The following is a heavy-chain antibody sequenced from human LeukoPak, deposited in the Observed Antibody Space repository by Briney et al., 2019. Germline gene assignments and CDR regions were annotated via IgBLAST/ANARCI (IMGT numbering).Heavy chain of an antibody. Sequence: PGGSLRLSCAASGFTFSSYSMNWVRQAPGKGLEWVSSISSSSSYIYYADSVKGRFTISRDNAKNSLYLQMNSLRAEDTAVYYCARDSFNVGAYQKLRYFDWSPYYFDYWGQGTLVTVSS. D-gene: IGHD3-9*01. J-gene: IGHJ4*02. CDR1: GFTFSSYS. V-gene: IGHV3-21*01. CDR2: ISSSSSYI. CDR3: ARDSFNVGAYQKLRYFDWSPYYFDY.